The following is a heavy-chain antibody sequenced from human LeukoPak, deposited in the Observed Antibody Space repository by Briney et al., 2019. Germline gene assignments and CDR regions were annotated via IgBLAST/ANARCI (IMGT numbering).Heavy chain of an antibody. CDR3: ANEGYYDSSAGF. D-gene: IGHD3-22*01. V-gene: IGHV4-39*07. J-gene: IGHJ4*02. CDR2: TYYGGGT. CDR1: GASISRSKYY. Sequence: PSETLSLTCTVSGASISRSKYYWGWIRQPPGKGLEWIGSTYYGGGTYYNPSLSSRVTISVDTSKNQFSLKLTSVTAADTAVYFCANEGYYDSSAGFWGQGTLVTVSS.